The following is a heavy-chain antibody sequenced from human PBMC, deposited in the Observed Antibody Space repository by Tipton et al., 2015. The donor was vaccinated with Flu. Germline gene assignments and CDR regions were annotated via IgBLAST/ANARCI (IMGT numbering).Heavy chain of an antibody. CDR1: GGSIGSYY. CDR2: IYNNQYT. V-gene: IGHV4-4*08. Sequence: LRLSCTVSGGSIGSYYWNWIRQPPGKGLEWIGYIYNNQYTKYSPSLTSRVTISVDSSRKQFSLQLRSVTAADTAVYYCARAGAHGYTLVQDSWGQGALVTVSS. J-gene: IGHJ4*02. CDR3: ARAGAHGYTLVQDS. D-gene: IGHD5-24*01.